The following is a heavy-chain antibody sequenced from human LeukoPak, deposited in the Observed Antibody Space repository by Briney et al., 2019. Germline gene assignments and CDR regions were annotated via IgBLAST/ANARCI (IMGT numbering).Heavy chain of an antibody. CDR1: GYSLTALS. V-gene: IGHV1-24*01. Sequence: ASVKVSCKVSGYSLTALSMHWVRQAPGKGLEWMGGFDPEVGKTMYAEKLDGRLTVTDDTSTDTAYMQLSSLRLEDTAVYYCATDMVGYCGDVTCYSEAYWGQGTLVTVSP. D-gene: IGHD2-21*01. CDR2: FDPEVGKT. J-gene: IGHJ4*02. CDR3: ATDMVGYCGDVTCYSEAY.